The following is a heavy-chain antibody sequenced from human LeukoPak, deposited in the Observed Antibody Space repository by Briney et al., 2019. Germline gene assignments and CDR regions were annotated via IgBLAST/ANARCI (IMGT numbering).Heavy chain of an antibody. V-gene: IGHV1-2*02. CDR1: GYTFTGYY. CDR3: ARQKPPSSSSLSLFSFIIED. J-gene: IGHJ4*02. D-gene: IGHD6-13*01. Sequence: ASVKVSCTASGYTFTGYYMHWVRQAPGQGLEWMGWINPNSGGTNYAQKFQGRVTMTRDTSISTAYMELSRLRSDDTAVYYCARQKPPSSSSLSLFSFIIEDWGQGTLVTVSS. CDR2: INPNSGGT.